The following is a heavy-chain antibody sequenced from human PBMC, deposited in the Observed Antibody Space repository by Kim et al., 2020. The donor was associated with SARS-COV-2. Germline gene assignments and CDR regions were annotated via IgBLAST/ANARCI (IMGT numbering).Heavy chain of an antibody. CDR1: GFTFNSYW. CDR3: STAVWRSGDV. V-gene: IGHV3-7*01. Sequence: GGSLRLSCAASGFTFNSYWMTWVRQAPGRGLEWVANLHQGGSGKFYVDSVKGRFTISSDNAKNSLSLQMNSLRAEAAAVDYCSTAVWRSGDVWGQWT. J-gene: IGHJ3*01. CDR2: LHQGGSGK. D-gene: IGHD3-16*01.